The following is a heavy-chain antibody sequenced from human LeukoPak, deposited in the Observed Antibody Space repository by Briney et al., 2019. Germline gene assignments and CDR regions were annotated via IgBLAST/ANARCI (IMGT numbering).Heavy chain of an antibody. CDR3: AKDLGYCSGGSCYRFDY. CDR1: GFTFSSYG. V-gene: IGHV3-30*18. Sequence: GGSLRLSCAASGFTFSSYGMHWVRQAPGKGLEWVAVIPYDGSNKYYADSVEGRFTISRDNSKNTLYLQMNSLRAEDTAVYYCAKDLGYCSGGSCYRFDYWGQGTLVTVSS. CDR2: IPYDGSNK. D-gene: IGHD2-15*01. J-gene: IGHJ4*02.